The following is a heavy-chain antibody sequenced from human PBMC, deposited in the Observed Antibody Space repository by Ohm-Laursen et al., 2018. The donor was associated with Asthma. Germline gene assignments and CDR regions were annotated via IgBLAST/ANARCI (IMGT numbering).Heavy chain of an antibody. CDR1: GFTFSSYC. J-gene: IGHJ4*02. D-gene: IGHD3-16*02. V-gene: IGHV3-74*01. CDR2: INSDGFSI. Sequence: GSLRLSCTASGFTFSSYCMHWVRQAPGKGPVWVSRINSDGFSINYADSVKGRFTISRDNAKNTLYLQMNSLRAEDTAVYYCARDLGRYNGDWGQGTLVTVSS. CDR3: ARDLGRYNGD.